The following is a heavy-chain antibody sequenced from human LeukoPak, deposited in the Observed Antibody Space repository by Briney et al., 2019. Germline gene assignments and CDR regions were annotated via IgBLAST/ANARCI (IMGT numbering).Heavy chain of an antibody. CDR1: GGSISSSSYY. CDR3: ARSGYCSSTSCKRGPFDY. D-gene: IGHD2-2*01. V-gene: IGHV4-39*01. Sequence: SETLSLTXTVSGGSISSSSYYWGWIRQPPGKGLVWIGSIYYSGSTYYNPSPKSRVTISVDTSKNQFSLKLSSVTAADTAVYYCARSGYCSSTSCKRGPFDYWGQGTLVTVSS. CDR2: IYYSGST. J-gene: IGHJ4*02.